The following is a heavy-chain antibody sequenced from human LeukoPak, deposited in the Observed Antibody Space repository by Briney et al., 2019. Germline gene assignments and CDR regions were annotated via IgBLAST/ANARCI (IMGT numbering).Heavy chain of an antibody. CDR3: ARDPSGSLYVDAFDI. J-gene: IGHJ3*02. Sequence: ASVTVSFKASGYTFTSYGISWVRQAPGQGLEWMGWISAYNGNTNYAQKLQGRVTMTTDTSTSIAYMELGSLRSDDTAVYYCARDPSGSLYVDAFDIWGQGTMVTVSS. D-gene: IGHD1-26*01. CDR2: ISAYNGNT. V-gene: IGHV1-18*01. CDR1: GYTFTSYG.